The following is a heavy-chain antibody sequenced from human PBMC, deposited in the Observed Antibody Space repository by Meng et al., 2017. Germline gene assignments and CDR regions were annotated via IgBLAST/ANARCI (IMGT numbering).Heavy chain of an antibody. CDR1: GFIFSDYY. CDR3: ARGPYYDSGYGMDV. J-gene: IGHJ6*02. V-gene: IGHV3-11*01. D-gene: IGHD3-10*01. CDR2: ISGSASTI. Sequence: GESLKISCAASGFIFSDYYISWIRQAPGKGLEWISYISGSASTIYYAGSVKGRFTTSRDNAKNSLYLQMNSLRAEDTAVYYCARGPYYDSGYGMDVWGQGTTVTVSS.